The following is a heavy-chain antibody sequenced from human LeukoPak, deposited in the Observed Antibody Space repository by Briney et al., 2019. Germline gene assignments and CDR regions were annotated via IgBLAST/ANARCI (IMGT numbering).Heavy chain of an antibody. CDR3: ARDTSQWESGWFDP. Sequence: GASVKVSCKASGYTFTSYGISWVRQAPGQGLEWMGWISAYNGNTNYAQKLQGRVTMTTDTSTSTAYMELRSLRSDDTAVYYCARDTSQWESGWFDPWGQGTLVTVSS. D-gene: IGHD1-26*01. CDR1: GYTFTSYG. J-gene: IGHJ5*02. V-gene: IGHV1-18*01. CDR2: ISAYNGNT.